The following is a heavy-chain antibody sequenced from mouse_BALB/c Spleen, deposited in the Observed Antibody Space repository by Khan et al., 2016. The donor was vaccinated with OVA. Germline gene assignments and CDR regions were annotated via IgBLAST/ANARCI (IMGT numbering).Heavy chain of an antibody. CDR3: ARHNYVPFAY. CDR1: GFTFSNYA. CDR2: IGSGGDYT. V-gene: IGHV5-9-2*01. J-gene: IGHJ3*01. Sequence: EVELVESGGGLVKPGGPLKLSCAASGFTFSNYALSWVRQTPEKRLEWVATIGSGGDYTYYPDSVKGRFTISRENAKNNFYLQMSSLRSEDTALYYCARHNYVPFAYWGQGTLVTVSA. D-gene: IGHD2-1*01.